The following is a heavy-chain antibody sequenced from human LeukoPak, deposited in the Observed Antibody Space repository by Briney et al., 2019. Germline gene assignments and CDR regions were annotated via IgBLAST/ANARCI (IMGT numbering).Heavy chain of an antibody. J-gene: IGHJ5*02. D-gene: IGHD5-18*01. V-gene: IGHV4-61*02. CDR1: GGSISSGSYY. CDR2: IYTSGST. Sequence: PSETLSLTCTVSGGSISSGSYYWSWIRQPAGKGLEWIGRIYTSGSTNYNPSLKSRVTISVDTSKNQFSLKLSSVTAADTAVYYCARAGAMVFSGPWGRGTLVTVSS. CDR3: ARAGAMVFSGP.